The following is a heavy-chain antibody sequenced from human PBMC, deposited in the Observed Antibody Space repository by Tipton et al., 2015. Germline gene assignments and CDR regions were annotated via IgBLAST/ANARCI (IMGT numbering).Heavy chain of an antibody. Sequence: QVQLVQSGAEVKKPGASATVSCKASGYTFTSYGISWVRQAPGRGLERMGRISAYNGNTNYAQKLQGRVTMTTVTSTSTAYMELRSLKSDDTAVYYCSRDNYGGNSGVFDYRGQGTLVTVSS. CDR1: GYTFTSYG. V-gene: IGHV1-18*01. D-gene: IGHD4-23*01. CDR3: SRDNYGGNSGVFDY. J-gene: IGHJ4*02. CDR2: ISAYNGNT.